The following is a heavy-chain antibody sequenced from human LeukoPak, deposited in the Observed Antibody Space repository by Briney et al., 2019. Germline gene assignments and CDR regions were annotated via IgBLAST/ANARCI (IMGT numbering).Heavy chain of an antibody. CDR2: INHSGST. CDR3: ARGRIAAAGSWRY. Sequence: SETLSLTCAVYGGSFSGYYWSWIRQPPGKGLEWIGEINHSGSTNYNPSLKSRVTISVDTSKNQFSLKLSSVTAADTAVYYCARGRIAAAGSWRYWGQGTLVTVSS. V-gene: IGHV4-34*01. CDR1: GGSFSGYY. J-gene: IGHJ4*02. D-gene: IGHD6-13*01.